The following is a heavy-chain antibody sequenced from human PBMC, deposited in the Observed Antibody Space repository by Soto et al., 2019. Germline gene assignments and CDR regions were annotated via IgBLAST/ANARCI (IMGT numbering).Heavy chain of an antibody. CDR2: IITISDTT. J-gene: IGHJ6*02. CDR1: GGTFSSYA. D-gene: IGHD2-2*01. V-gene: IGHV1-69*01. Sequence: QVQLVQSGAEVQKPGSSVKVSCKASGGTFSSYAISWVRQAPGQGLEWMGGIITISDTTNYAQKFQGRVTITADESTSTAYMELSSLRSEDTAVYYCARSQGSSTSLEIYYYYYYGMDVWGQGTTVTVSS. CDR3: ARSQGSSTSLEIYYYYYYGMDV.